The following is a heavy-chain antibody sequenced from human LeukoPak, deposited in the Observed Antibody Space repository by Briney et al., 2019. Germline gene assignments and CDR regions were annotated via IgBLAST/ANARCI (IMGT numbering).Heavy chain of an antibody. Sequence: SETLSLTCTVSGCSISSGFYWGWIRQPPGKGLEWIGSIYHSGSTHYNSSLKSRVTISVDTSKNQLSLKLSSVTAADTAVYYCARGVGLTQGGTFDYWGQGTLVTVSS. V-gene: IGHV4-38-2*02. CDR1: GCSISSGFY. J-gene: IGHJ4*02. D-gene: IGHD1-1*01. CDR2: IYHSGST. CDR3: ARGVGLTQGGTFDY.